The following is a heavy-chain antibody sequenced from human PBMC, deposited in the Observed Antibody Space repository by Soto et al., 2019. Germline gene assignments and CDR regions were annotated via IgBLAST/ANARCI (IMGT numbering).Heavy chain of an antibody. D-gene: IGHD6-19*01. CDR3: ARPAVAKQIYYFDY. J-gene: IGHJ4*02. V-gene: IGHV1-8*01. CDR1: GYTFSNYD. CDR2: VNPRSGNR. Sequence: GASVKVSCKASGYTFSNYDINWVRQATGQGLEWMGWVNPRSGNRGYAQRFQGRVTMTRDTSTNTAYMELSSLRSEDTAVYYCARPAVAKQIYYFDYWGQGTLVTVSS.